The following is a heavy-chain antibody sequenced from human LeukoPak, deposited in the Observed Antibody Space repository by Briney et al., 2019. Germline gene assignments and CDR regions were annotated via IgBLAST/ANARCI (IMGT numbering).Heavy chain of an antibody. CDR1: GGPISSSNYY. CDR3: AREGGLRYFDWLFDYFDY. D-gene: IGHD3-9*01. Sequence: SETLSLTCTVSGGPISSSNYYWGWVRQPPGKGLEWIGSFYYSGSTYYNPSLKSRVTISVDTSKNQFSLKLSSVTAADTAVYYCAREGGLRYFDWLFDYFDYWGQGTLVTVSS. J-gene: IGHJ4*02. V-gene: IGHV4-39*07. CDR2: FYYSGST.